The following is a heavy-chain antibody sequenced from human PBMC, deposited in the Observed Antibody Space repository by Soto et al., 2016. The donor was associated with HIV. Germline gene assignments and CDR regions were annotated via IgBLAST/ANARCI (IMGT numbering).Heavy chain of an antibody. CDR3: ARDSRYYDFWSGYSEEGTDAFDI. Sequence: EVQLVESGGGLVQPGGSLRLSCAASGFTFSSYSMNWVRQAPGKGLEWVSYISSSSSTIYYADSVKGRFTISRDNAKNSLYLQMNSLRAEDTAVYYCARDSRYYDFWSGYSEEGTDAFDIWGQGTMVTVSS. CDR1: GFTFSSYS. D-gene: IGHD3-3*01. CDR2: ISSSSSTI. J-gene: IGHJ3*02. V-gene: IGHV3-48*01.